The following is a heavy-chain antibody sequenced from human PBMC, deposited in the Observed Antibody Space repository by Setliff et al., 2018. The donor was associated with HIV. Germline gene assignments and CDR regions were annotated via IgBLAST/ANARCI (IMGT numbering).Heavy chain of an antibody. CDR3: ARVKSIKTTLVRLWPRFDL. D-gene: IGHD3-10*01. CDR2: IDDSGSI. J-gene: IGHJ5*02. Sequence: KPSETLSLTCAVYTGSLTRYDWAWIRQSPEKGLEWIGEIDDSGSIIYNPSLRSRVTMSVDTSKNQFSLKVRSLTAADTGLYYCARVKSIKTTLVRLWPRFDLWGQGTQVTVSS. CDR1: TGSLTRYD. V-gene: IGHV4-34*01.